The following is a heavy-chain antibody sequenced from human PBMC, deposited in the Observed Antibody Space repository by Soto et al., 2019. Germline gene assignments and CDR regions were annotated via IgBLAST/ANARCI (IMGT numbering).Heavy chain of an antibody. J-gene: IGHJ4*02. D-gene: IGHD1-26*01. Sequence: GGSLRLSCVTYGLTFIDYWMSWVRQAPGKGLEWVANIKQDESEKNYLDSVKGRFTISRDNAKNSLYLQMNSLRAEDTAVYYCASDRFRGTYYLRGVTYFFEEWGQGAPVTVSS. CDR1: GLTFIDYW. CDR2: IKQDESEK. CDR3: ASDRFRGTYYLRGVTYFFEE. V-gene: IGHV3-7*03.